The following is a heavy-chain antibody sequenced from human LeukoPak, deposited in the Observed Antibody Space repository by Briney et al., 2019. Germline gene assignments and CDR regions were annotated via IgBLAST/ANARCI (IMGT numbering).Heavy chain of an antibody. Sequence: SETLSLTCTVSGGSISSYYWSWIRQPAGKGLEWIGRIYTSGSTNYNPSLKSRVTMSVDTSKNQFSLNLSSVTAADTAVYYCARFSCSSTSCLKGWFDPWGQGTLVTVSS. CDR1: GGSISSYY. D-gene: IGHD2-2*01. J-gene: IGHJ5*02. CDR3: ARFSCSSTSCLKGWFDP. V-gene: IGHV4-4*07. CDR2: IYTSGST.